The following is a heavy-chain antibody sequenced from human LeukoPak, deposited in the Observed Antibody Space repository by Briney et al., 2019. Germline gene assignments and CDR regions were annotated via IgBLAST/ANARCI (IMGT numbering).Heavy chain of an antibody. CDR1: GGSISSGSYY. Sequence: SETLSLTCTVSGGSISSGSYYWSWIRQPAGKGLEWIGRIYTSGSTNYNPSLKSRVTISVDTSKNQFSLKLSSVTAADTAVYYCARDRVRGIVGATEAFDIWGQGTMVTVSS. V-gene: IGHV4-61*02. J-gene: IGHJ3*02. CDR2: IYTSGST. CDR3: ARDRVRGIVGATEAFDI. D-gene: IGHD1-26*01.